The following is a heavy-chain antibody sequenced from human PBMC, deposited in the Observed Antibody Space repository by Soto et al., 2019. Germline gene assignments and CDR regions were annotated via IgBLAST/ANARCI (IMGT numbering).Heavy chain of an antibody. Sequence: VQLLESGGGLVQPGGSLRLSCAASGFTFTSYPMSWVRQAPGKGLEGVSIISGSAGRTYYADSVKGRFIISRDNSKNTLYLQMNSLRAEDTAVYFCAKVTSARVFYFGLDVWGQGTTVTVSS. D-gene: IGHD2-2*01. CDR2: ISGSAGRT. J-gene: IGHJ6*02. CDR3: AKVTSARVFYFGLDV. CDR1: GFTFTSYP. V-gene: IGHV3-23*01.